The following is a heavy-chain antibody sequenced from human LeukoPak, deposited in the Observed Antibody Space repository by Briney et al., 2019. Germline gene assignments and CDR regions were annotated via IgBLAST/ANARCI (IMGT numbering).Heavy chain of an antibody. CDR3: ARRVVVVPAAEFDY. CDR1: GYTFTSYA. Sequence: ASVKVSCKASGYTFTSYAMHWVRQAPGQRLEWMGWINAGNGNTKYSQKFQGRVTITRDTSASTAYMELSSLRSEDTAVYYCARRVVVVPAAEFDYWGQGTLVTVSS. CDR2: INAGNGNT. V-gene: IGHV1-3*01. D-gene: IGHD2-2*01. J-gene: IGHJ4*02.